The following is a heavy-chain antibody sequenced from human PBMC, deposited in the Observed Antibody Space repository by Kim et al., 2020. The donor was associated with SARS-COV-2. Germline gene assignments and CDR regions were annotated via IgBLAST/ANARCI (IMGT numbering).Heavy chain of an antibody. J-gene: IGHJ4*02. D-gene: IGHD6-19*01. Sequence: ASVKVSCKASGYTFTSYYMHWVRQAPGQGLEWMGIINPSGGSTSYAQKFQGRVTMTRDTSTSTVYMELSSLRSEDTAVYYCARGRLKEQWLGTFDYWGQGTLVTVSS. V-gene: IGHV1-46*01. CDR2: INPSGGST. CDR1: GYTFTSYY. CDR3: ARGRLKEQWLGTFDY.